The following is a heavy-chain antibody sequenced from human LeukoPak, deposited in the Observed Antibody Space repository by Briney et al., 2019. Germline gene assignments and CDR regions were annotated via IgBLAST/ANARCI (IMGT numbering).Heavy chain of an antibody. D-gene: IGHD2-2*01. Sequence: GGSLRLSCAASGFTFSSYAMSWVRQAPGKGLEWVSAISGSGGSTYYADSVKGRFTISRDNSKNPLYLQMNSLRAEDTAVYYCAKFLSRVPATIDYWGQGTLVTVSS. CDR3: AKFLSRVPATIDY. CDR1: GFTFSSYA. V-gene: IGHV3-23*01. CDR2: ISGSGGST. J-gene: IGHJ4*02.